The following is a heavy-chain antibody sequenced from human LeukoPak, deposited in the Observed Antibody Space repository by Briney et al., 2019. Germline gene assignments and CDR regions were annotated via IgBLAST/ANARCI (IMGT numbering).Heavy chain of an antibody. Sequence: PSETLSLTCTVSGGSMSSYYWSWIRQPPGKGLEWIGYIYYGGITDYNPSLKSRVTISIDTSENQFSLNLRSVTAADTAVYFCARSVRLLSLATADNWFDPWGQGTLVTVS. V-gene: IGHV4-59*01. CDR1: GGSMSSYY. D-gene: IGHD2-21*02. CDR2: IYYGGIT. J-gene: IGHJ5*02. CDR3: ARSVRLLSLATADNWFDP.